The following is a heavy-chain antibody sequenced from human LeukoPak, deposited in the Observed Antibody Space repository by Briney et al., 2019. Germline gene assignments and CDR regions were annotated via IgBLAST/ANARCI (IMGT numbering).Heavy chain of an antibody. CDR1: GFTFTNSA. V-gene: IGHV1-58*02. CDR3: ATEPTTGIAVAGTVY. D-gene: IGHD6-19*01. CDR2: IVVGNGDT. Sequence: SVKVSCKASGFTFTNSAMQWVRQARGQRLEWIGWIVVGNGDTNYAQKFQERVTITRDMSSSTAYMELSSLRSEDTAVYYCATEPTTGIAVAGTVYWGQGTLVTVSS. J-gene: IGHJ4*02.